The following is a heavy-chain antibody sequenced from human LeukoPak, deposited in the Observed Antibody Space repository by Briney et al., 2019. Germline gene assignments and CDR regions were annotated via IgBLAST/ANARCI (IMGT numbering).Heavy chain of an antibody. CDR3: ARGGRNNWFDP. Sequence: ASVKVSCKASGYTFTAYYMHWVRQAPGQGLEWMGWINPNSGDTNFAQKFQGRVTMTRNTSISTAYMELSSLRSEDTAVYYCARGGRNNWFDPWGQGTLATVSS. D-gene: IGHD1-14*01. V-gene: IGHV1-2*02. J-gene: IGHJ5*02. CDR1: GYTFTAYY. CDR2: INPNSGDT.